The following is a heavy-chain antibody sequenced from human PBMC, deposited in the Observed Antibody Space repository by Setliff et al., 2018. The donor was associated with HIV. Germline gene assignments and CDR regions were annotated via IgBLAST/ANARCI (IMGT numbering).Heavy chain of an antibody. Sequence: PGGSLRLSCAASGFTFSDHYMSWIRQAPGKGLEWVSSISGGNTYYADSVKGRFTISRDNSKNTLSLQMNSLRAEDTAVYYCAKGPPGLRYCSSTSCSSSGYFQHWGQGTLVTVSS. J-gene: IGHJ1*01. V-gene: IGHV3-23*01. D-gene: IGHD2-2*01. CDR1: GFTFSDHY. CDR3: AKGPPGLRYCSSTSCSSSGYFQH. CDR2: ISGGNT.